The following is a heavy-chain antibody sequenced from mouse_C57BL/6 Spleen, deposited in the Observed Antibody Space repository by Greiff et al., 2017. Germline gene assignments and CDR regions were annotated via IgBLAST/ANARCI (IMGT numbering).Heavy chain of an antibody. V-gene: IGHV1-80*01. J-gene: IGHJ1*03. CDR1: GYAFSSYW. CDR3: ARDYRGDFDV. Sequence: QVQLQQSGAELVKPGASVKISCKASGYAFSSYWMNWVKQRPGKGLEWIGQIYPGDGDTNYNGKFKGKATLTADKTSSTYYLQLSSLTSEDSAVYFCARDYRGDFDVWGTGTTVTVAS. D-gene: IGHD2-4*01. CDR2: IYPGDGDT.